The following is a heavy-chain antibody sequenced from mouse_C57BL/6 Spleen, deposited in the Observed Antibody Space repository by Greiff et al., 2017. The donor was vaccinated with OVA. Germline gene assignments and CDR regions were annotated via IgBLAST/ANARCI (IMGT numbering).Heavy chain of an antibody. CDR2: INYDGSST. J-gene: IGHJ1*03. Sequence: EVQLVESEGGLVQPGSSMKLSCTASGFTFSDYYMAWVRQVPEKGLEWVANINYDGSSTYYLDSLKSRFIISRDNAKNILYLQMSSLKSEDTATYYCARDRPFDVWGTGTTVTVSS. CDR1: GFTFSDYY. CDR3: ARDRPFDV. V-gene: IGHV5-16*01.